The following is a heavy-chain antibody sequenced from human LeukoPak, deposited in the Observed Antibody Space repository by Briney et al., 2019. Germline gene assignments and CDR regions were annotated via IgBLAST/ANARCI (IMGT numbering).Heavy chain of an antibody. D-gene: IGHD5-12*01. CDR1: GYTFTGYY. V-gene: IGHV1-2*06. CDR2: INPNSCGT. J-gene: IGHJ4*02. CDR3: ARAVATIADFDY. Sequence: GSSVTVSRKASGYTFTGYYMHWVRQAPAQGLEWMGLINPNSCGTNYAQKFQRRVTMTRDTSISTAYMELSRLRSDDTAVYYCARAVATIADFDYWGQGTLVTVSS.